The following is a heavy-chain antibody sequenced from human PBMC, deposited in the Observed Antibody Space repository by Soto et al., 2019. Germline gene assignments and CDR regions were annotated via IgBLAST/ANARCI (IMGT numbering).Heavy chain of an antibody. CDR2: IWYDGSNE. V-gene: IGHV3-33*01. D-gene: IGHD3-16*01. Sequence: QVQLVESGGGVVQPGTSLRLSCAASGFTFSSYGMHWVRQAPGKGLEWVAVIWYDGSNEDYADSVKGRFTISRDNSKNTLYLQMHTLRAEDSAVYYWIRDKGGLPPSACDYWGQGSLVTVSS. J-gene: IGHJ4*02. CDR3: IRDKGGLPPSACDY. CDR1: GFTFSSYG.